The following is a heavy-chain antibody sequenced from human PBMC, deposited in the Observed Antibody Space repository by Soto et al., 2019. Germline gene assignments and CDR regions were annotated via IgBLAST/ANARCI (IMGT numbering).Heavy chain of an antibody. Sequence: EVLLDESGGGFVQPGGSLRLSCAASGFTVSNNYMTWVRQAPGKGLEWVSVIQGGGSISYADSVMDRFTISRDSSKNTVVLDINSLRPEAPAVYFCARGEGSGSNALGDWGQGTLVTVSS. CDR3: ARGEGSGSNALGD. CDR1: GFTVSNNY. J-gene: IGHJ4*02. CDR2: IQGGGSI. D-gene: IGHD3-10*01. V-gene: IGHV3-66*01.